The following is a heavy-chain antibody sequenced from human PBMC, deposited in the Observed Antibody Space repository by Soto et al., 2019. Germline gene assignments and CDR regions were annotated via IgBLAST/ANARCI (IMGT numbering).Heavy chain of an antibody. CDR3: TTENSSGWSTGGFDY. CDR1: GFTFSNAW. CDR2: IKSKTDGGTT. Sequence: GGSLRLSCAASGFTFSNAWMSWVRQAPGKGLEWVGRIKSKTDGGTTEYAAPVKGRFTISRDDSKNTLYLQMNSLKTEDTAVYYCTTENSSGWSTGGFDYWGQGTLVTVSS. V-gene: IGHV3-15*01. J-gene: IGHJ4*02. D-gene: IGHD6-19*01.